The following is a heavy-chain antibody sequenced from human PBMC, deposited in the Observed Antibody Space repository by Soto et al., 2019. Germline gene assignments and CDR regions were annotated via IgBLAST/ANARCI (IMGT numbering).Heavy chain of an antibody. CDR1: VDSVSTNSAT. CDR3: ARLIGNSWLDS. J-gene: IGHJ5*01. Sequence: SQTLSLTCAISVDSVSTNSATWDWIRPSPSRGLEWLGRTYYRSKWYNDYAVSVKGRITINPNTSNNQLSPQLNSVTPDDTAVYYCARLIGNSWLDSWGQGTLVTVSS. V-gene: IGHV6-1*01. CDR2: TYYRSKWYN. D-gene: IGHD2-8*01.